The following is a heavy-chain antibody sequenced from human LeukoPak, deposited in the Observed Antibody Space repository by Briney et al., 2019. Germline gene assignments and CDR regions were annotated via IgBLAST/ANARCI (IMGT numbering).Heavy chain of an antibody. J-gene: IGHJ4*02. CDR2: ISWNSGRI. CDR1: GFSFSTYA. Sequence: GGSLRLSCAASGFSFSTYALSWVRQAPGKGLEWVSGISWNSGRIEYADSVKGRFTISRDNTKNSLYLQMNSLRTEDMALYYCAKARSATVTTYFDYWGQGTLVTVSP. V-gene: IGHV3-9*03. D-gene: IGHD4-17*01. CDR3: AKARSATVTTYFDY.